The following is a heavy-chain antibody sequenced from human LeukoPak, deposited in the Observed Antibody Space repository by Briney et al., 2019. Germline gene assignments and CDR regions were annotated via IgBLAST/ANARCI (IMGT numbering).Heavy chain of an antibody. J-gene: IGHJ1*01. V-gene: IGHV1-2*02. Sequence: GSVKLSCTASGYTFTGYYMDWVRQAPGQGLEWMGWINPNSGGTNYAQKFQGRVTMTRDRSSSTAYMELGRLRSDDTAVYYCARGAYCGGDCYSYIDHWGQGTLVTVSS. D-gene: IGHD2-21*02. CDR1: GYTFTGYY. CDR3: ARGAYCGGDCYSYIDH. CDR2: INPNSGGT.